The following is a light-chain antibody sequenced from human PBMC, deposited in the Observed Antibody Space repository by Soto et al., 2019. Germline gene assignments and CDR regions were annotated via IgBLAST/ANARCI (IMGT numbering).Light chain of an antibody. CDR1: QSLLHSNGYNY. CDR2: LGS. J-gene: IGKJ5*01. Sequence: DIVMTQSPLSLPVTPGEPASISCRSSQSLLHSNGYNYLDWYLQKPGQSHQLLIYLGSNRASVVPDRFSGSGSGTVFILKISRVEAEYVGVYYCLQSIQTPTFGQGTRLEIK. CDR3: LQSIQTPT. V-gene: IGKV2-28*01.